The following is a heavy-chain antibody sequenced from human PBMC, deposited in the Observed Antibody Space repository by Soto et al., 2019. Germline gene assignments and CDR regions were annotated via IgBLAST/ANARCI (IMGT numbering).Heavy chain of an antibody. CDR1: GGSISTYY. V-gene: IGHV4-59*01. Sequence: QLQLQESGPGLVKPSETLSLTCTVSGGSISTYYWNWIRQPPGKGLEWIGDIYYSGRTNYNPSLKSRVAISVDMSKNQFSLNLSSVTPADTAVYYCARVRGYSGQRRGWFDPWGQGTLVTVSS. CDR3: ARVRGYSGQRRGWFDP. J-gene: IGHJ5*02. CDR2: IYYSGRT. D-gene: IGHD5-12*01.